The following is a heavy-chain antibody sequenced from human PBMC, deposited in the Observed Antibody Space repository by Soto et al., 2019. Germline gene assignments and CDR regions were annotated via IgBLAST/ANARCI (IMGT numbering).Heavy chain of an antibody. V-gene: IGHV3-48*01. CDR2: ISGVTTTI. D-gene: IGHD2-8*01. CDR3: ARGLQYAGGFDN. J-gene: IGHJ4*02. Sequence: EVQLVESGGGLVQPGGTLRLSCAASGFTFSSYEMNWVRQAPGKGLEWISYISGVTTTIYYADSVRGRFTISSDDAKNSLFLQMNSLTADDTAVYYCARGLQYAGGFDNWGQGTLVTVSS. CDR1: GFTFSSYE.